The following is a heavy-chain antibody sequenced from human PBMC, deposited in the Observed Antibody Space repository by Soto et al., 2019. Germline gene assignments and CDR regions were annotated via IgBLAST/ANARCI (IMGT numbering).Heavy chain of an antibody. CDR2: INHSGSI. V-gene: IGHV4-34*02. CDR1: GEPFSGYY. CDR3: ERNTNPPLVRYYFVY. Sequence: QVQLQQWGTGLLKPSETLSLTCAVYGEPFSGYYWSWIRQPPGKGLEWIGEINHSGSINYNPSLKSRVTIAEDSFKNQYSLNLNSVTAADTAVYYCERNTNPPLVRYYFVYWGQGTLVTVTS. D-gene: IGHD4-17*01. J-gene: IGHJ4*02.